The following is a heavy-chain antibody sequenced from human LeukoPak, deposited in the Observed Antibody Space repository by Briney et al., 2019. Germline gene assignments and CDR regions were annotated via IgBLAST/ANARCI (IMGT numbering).Heavy chain of an antibody. CDR3: ASGLRRIAAATIGYYGMDV. J-gene: IGHJ6*02. Sequence: SVKVSCKASGGTFSSYAISWVRQAPGQGLEWMGGIIPIFGTANYAQKFQGRVTITTDESTSTAYMELSSLRSEDTAVYYCASGLRRIAAATIGYYGMDVWGQGTTVTVSS. CDR2: IIPIFGTA. CDR1: GGTFSSYA. D-gene: IGHD6-13*01. V-gene: IGHV1-69*05.